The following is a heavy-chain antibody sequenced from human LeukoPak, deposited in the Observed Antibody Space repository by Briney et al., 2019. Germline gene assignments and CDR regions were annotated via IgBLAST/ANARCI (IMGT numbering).Heavy chain of an antibody. D-gene: IGHD3-10*01. CDR2: IYPRDGST. CDR3: ARDYKDY. CDR1: GYSFTSNY. J-gene: IGHJ4*02. Sequence: ASVKVSCKASGYSFTSNYIHWVRQAPGQGLEWMGMIYPRDGSTSYAQKFQGRVTVTRDTSTSTVHMELSGLRSDDTAVYYCARDYKDYWGQGTLVTVSS. V-gene: IGHV1-46*01.